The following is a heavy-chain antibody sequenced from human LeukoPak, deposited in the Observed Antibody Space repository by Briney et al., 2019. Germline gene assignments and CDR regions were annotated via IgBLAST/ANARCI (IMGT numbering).Heavy chain of an antibody. V-gene: IGHV3-48*01. CDR2: ISTSSSTI. CDR3: ARDRGSEEY. CDR1: GFTFSSYS. Sequence: PGGSLRLSCAASGFTFSSYSFNWVRQAPGKGLEWVSYISTSSSTIYYADSVKGRFTISRDNAKNSLYLQMNSLRAEDTAVYYCARDRGSEEYWGQGTLVTVPS. J-gene: IGHJ4*02.